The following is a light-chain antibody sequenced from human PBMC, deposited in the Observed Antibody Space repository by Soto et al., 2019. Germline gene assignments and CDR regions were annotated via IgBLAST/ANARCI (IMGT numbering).Light chain of an antibody. CDR2: GAS. J-gene: IGKJ1*01. V-gene: IGKV1-5*01. CDR1: QSIRNW. Sequence: DIQITHSPSTLSASVVYRVTITCRASQSIRNWLAWYQDKPGKAPKLLIYGASSLESGVPSRFSGSGSGTEFTLTISSLQPDDFATYYCQHYNSYSEAFGQGTKVDI. CDR3: QHYNSYSEA.